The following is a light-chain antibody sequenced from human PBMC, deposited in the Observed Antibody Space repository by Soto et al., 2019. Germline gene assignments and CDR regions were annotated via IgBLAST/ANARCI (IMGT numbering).Light chain of an antibody. V-gene: IGLV1-40*01. J-gene: IGLJ2*01. CDR3: QSYDRSLSVVV. CDR2: ANN. Sequence: QPVLTQPPSVSGAPGQRVTISCTGSSSNIGAHYDVHWYQQFTGKAPKLLIYANNNRPSGVPDRFSGSQSGTSASLAITGLQAEDEADYYCQSYDRSLSVVVFGGGTKLTVL. CDR1: SSNIGAHYD.